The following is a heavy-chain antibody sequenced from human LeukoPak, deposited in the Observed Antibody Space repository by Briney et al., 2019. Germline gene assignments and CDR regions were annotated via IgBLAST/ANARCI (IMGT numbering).Heavy chain of an antibody. CDR3: AKGSGSYLSPLYYFDY. Sequence: ASVKVSCKAYGNTFTNNGISWVRQAPGQGLEWMGWISAYNGYTNYAQKLQGRVTMTTDTSTSTVYMELRSLRSDDTAVYYCAKGSGSYLSPLYYFDYWGQGTLVTVSS. CDR1: GNTFTNNG. D-gene: IGHD1-26*01. J-gene: IGHJ4*02. V-gene: IGHV1-18*01. CDR2: ISAYNGYT.